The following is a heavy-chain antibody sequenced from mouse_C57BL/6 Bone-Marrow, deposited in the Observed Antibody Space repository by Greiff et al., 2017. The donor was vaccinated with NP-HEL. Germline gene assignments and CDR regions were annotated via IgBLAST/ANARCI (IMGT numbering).Heavy chain of an antibody. D-gene: IGHD4-1*01. CDR2: ISSGGSYT. CDR3: ASLLGDYAMDY. J-gene: IGHJ4*01. Sequence: VQLKQSGGDLVKPGGSLKLSCAASGFTFSSYGMSWVRQTPDKRLEWVATISSGGSYTYYPDSVKGRFTISRDNAKNTLYLQMSSLKSEDTAMYYCASLLGDYAMDYWGQGTSVTVSS. V-gene: IGHV5-6*01. CDR1: GFTFSSYG.